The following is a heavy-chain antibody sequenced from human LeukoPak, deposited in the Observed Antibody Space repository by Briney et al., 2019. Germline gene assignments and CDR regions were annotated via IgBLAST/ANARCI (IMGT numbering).Heavy chain of an antibody. Sequence: GGSLRLSCAATGFKFSDYSMNWVRQAPGKGLEWLAYFSGRGSPISYADSVKGRFTISRDNARNSLYLQKSSLGPGDTAVYYCVRDHDWAFDYWGQGTLVTVSS. D-gene: IGHD3-9*01. V-gene: IGHV3-48*01. CDR1: GFKFSDYS. CDR2: FSGRGSPI. CDR3: VRDHDWAFDY. J-gene: IGHJ4*02.